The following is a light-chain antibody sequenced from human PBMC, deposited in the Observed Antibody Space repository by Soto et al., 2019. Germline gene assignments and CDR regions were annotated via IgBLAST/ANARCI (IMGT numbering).Light chain of an antibody. CDR3: QQRNVWPPIT. CDR2: GAS. J-gene: IGKJ1*01. CDR1: QGVTTN. Sequence: EIVMTQSPASLSVSPGERVTLSCRAGQGVTTNFAWYQQKSGQSPRLLIHGASRRANGVPARFGGSGSGTDFTLTINSLEPEDFAVYYCQQRNVWPPITFGQGTKVDIK. V-gene: IGKV3D-15*01.